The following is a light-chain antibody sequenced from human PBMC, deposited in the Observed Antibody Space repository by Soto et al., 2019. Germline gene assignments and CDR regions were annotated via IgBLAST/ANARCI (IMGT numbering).Light chain of an antibody. J-gene: IGLJ2*01. CDR1: SSDVGGYNY. CDR3: SSYTSSNTLI. CDR2: EVT. V-gene: IGLV2-14*01. Sequence: QSALTQPASVSGAPGQSITISCTGTSSDVGGYNYVSWYQQYPGKAPKVMIYEVTNRPSGVSNRFSGSKSGNTASLTISGLQAEDEADYYCSSYTSSNTLIFGGGTKLTVL.